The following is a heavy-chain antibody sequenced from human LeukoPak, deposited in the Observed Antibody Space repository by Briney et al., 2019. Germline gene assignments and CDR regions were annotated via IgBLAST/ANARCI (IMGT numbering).Heavy chain of an antibody. Sequence: HSGGSLTLSCTASGFTFSSYAMSWVRQAPGKGLEWVSAISGSGGSTYYADSVKGRFTISRDNSKNTLYLQMNRLRAEDTAVYYCAEEYDSSGPAAFDSWGQGTMVTVSS. J-gene: IGHJ3*02. D-gene: IGHD3-22*01. CDR2: ISGSGGST. CDR1: GFTFSSYA. V-gene: IGHV3-23*01. CDR3: AEEYDSSGPAAFDS.